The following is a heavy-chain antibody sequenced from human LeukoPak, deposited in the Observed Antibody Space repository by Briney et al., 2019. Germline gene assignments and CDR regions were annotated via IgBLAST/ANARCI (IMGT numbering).Heavy chain of an antibody. J-gene: IGHJ4*02. Sequence: KGLEWIGEINHSGSTNYNPSLKSRVTISVDTSKNQFSLKLSSVTAADTAVYYCARGRFYDYWGQGTLVTVSS. V-gene: IGHV4-34*01. CDR3: ARGRFYDY. CDR2: INHSGST. D-gene: IGHD2/OR15-2a*01.